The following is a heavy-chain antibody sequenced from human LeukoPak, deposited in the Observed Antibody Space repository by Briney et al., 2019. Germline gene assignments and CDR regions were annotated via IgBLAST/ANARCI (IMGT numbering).Heavy chain of an antibody. D-gene: IGHD6-25*01. J-gene: IGHJ4*02. CDR2: IRRDGSHK. CDR1: GFAFNDFA. CDR3: AKSSIMFAAGRLGSIDF. V-gene: IGHV3-33*06. Sequence: GRSLTLSCAASGFAFNDFAMYWVRQAPGKGLDWVTLIRRDGSHKYYAHSIKGRFTISRDNSKNTLYLQMSSLRAEDTAVYYCAKSSIMFAAGRLGSIDFWGQGTLVTVSS.